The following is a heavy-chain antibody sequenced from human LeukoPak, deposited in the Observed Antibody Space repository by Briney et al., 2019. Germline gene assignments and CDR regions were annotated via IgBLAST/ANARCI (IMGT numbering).Heavy chain of an antibody. D-gene: IGHD3-3*01. J-gene: IGHJ6*03. CDR2: INHSGST. CDR3: ARGSRITIFGEVISKYYMDV. V-gene: IGHV4-34*01. Sequence: SETLSLTCAVYGGSFSGYYWSWIRQPPGKGLEWIGEINHSGSTNYNPSLKSRVTISVDTSKNQFSLKLSSVTAADTAVYYCARGSRITIFGEVISKYYMDVWGKGTTVTVSS. CDR1: GGSFSGYY.